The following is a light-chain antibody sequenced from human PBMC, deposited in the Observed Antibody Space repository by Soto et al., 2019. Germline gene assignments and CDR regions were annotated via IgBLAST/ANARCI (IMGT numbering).Light chain of an antibody. Sequence: EIVMTQSPATLSVSPGERATLSCRASQSISNNLAWYQRKPGQAPSLLIYGASTRATVIPARFSGSGSGTEFTLTISSLQSEDFAVYYCQQYKNWPPWTFGQGTKVEIK. CDR1: QSISNN. CDR3: QQYKNWPPWT. V-gene: IGKV3-15*01. CDR2: GAS. J-gene: IGKJ1*01.